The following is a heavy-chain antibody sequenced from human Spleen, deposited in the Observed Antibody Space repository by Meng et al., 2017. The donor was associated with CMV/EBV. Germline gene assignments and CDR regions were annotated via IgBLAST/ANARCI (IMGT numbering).Heavy chain of an antibody. CDR3: ARLAGEYTSGDY. CDR2: INPNRGVT. J-gene: IGHJ4*02. D-gene: IGHD5-18*01. V-gene: IGHV1-2*02. Sequence: ASVKVSCKASGYTFTGYYMHWVRQAPGQGLEWMGWINPNRGVTNSPQNFRGRVTMTRDTSISTAYMELSSLKSDDTAVYYCARLAGEYTSGDYWGQGTLVTVSS. CDR1: GYTFTGYY.